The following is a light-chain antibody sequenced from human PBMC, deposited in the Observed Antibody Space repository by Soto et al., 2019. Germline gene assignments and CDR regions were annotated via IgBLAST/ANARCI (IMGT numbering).Light chain of an antibody. CDR2: DTS. J-gene: IGKJ5*01. CDR1: QSVSNK. V-gene: IGKV3-15*01. Sequence: EIVMTQSPATLSVSLGERVTLSCRASQSVSNKLGWYQHKPGQAPRLLIYDTSTRAAGTPARFTGSGSGTDFTLTISSLQSEDFAVYYCQQYNAWRSISFGQGTRLEIK. CDR3: QQYNAWRSIS.